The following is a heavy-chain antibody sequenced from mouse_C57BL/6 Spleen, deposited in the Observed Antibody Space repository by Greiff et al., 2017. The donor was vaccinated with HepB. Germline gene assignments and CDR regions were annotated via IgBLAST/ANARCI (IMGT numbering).Heavy chain of an antibody. D-gene: IGHD2-4*01. CDR3: ARGIYYDYDCYCFDC. CDR2: IYPGSGST. V-gene: IGHV1-55*01. Sequence: QVQLQQPGAELVKPGASVKMSCKASGYTFTSYWITWVKQRPGQGLEWIGDIYPGSGSTNYNEKFKSKATLTVDTSSSTAYMQLSSLTSEDSAVYYCARGIYYDYDCYCFDCWAEGTTLTFSS. CDR1: GYTFTSYW. J-gene: IGHJ2*01.